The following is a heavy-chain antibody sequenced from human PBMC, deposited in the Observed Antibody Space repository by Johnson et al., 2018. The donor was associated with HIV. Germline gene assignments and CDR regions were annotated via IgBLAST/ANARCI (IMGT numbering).Heavy chain of an antibody. CDR1: GFTFDDYA. CDR3: AKANWNGDAFDI. J-gene: IGHJ3*02. CDR2: ISWNSGSI. V-gene: IGHV3-9*01. D-gene: IGHD1-1*01. Sequence: VQLVESGGGLVQPGRSLRLSCAASGFTFDDYAMHWVRQAPGKGLEWVSGISWNSGSIGYADSVKGRFTISRANAKNSLYLQMNSLRAEDTALYYCAKANWNGDAFDIWGQGTMVTVSS.